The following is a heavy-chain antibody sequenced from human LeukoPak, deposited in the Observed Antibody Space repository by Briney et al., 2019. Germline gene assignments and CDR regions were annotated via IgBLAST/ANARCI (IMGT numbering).Heavy chain of an antibody. CDR1: GFSLNTNGVG. V-gene: IGHV2-5*02. CDR2: IYWDDDK. J-gene: IGHJ4*02. CDR3: AHPTTVIASFDY. D-gene: IGHD4-17*01. Sequence: SGPTLVNPTQTLTLTCTFSGFSLNTNGVGMGWIRQPPGKALECLALIYWDDDKRYSPSLRSRLTITKDTSKNQVVLTMTNMDPVDTATYYCAHPTTVIASFDYWGQGTLVTVSS.